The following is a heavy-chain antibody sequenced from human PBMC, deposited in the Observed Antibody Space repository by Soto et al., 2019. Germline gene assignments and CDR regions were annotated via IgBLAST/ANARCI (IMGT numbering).Heavy chain of an antibody. D-gene: IGHD7-27*01. CDR3: ARAPNWGVNSSAFDY. CDR2: INPNSGGT. V-gene: IGHV1-2*04. J-gene: IGHJ4*02. CDR1: GYTFTGYY. Sequence: ASVKVSCKASGYTFTGYYMHWVRQAPGQGLEWMGWINPNSGGTNYAQKFQGWVTMTRDTSINTAYMELSRLRSDDTAVYYCARAPNWGVNSSAFDYWGQGTLVTVSS.